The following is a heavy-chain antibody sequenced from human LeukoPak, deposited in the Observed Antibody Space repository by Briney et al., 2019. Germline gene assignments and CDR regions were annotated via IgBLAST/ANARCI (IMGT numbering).Heavy chain of an antibody. V-gene: IGHV3-20*04. CDR2: INWNGGST. Sequence: WAGGSLRLSCAASGFTFDDYGMSWVRQAPGKGLEWVSGINWNGGSTGYADSVKGRFTISRDNAKNSLYLQMNSLRAEDTAVYYCARADIVVVRSFDYWAREPWSPSPQ. J-gene: IGHJ4*02. CDR1: GFTFDDYG. CDR3: ARADIVVVRSFDY. D-gene: IGHD2-2*01.